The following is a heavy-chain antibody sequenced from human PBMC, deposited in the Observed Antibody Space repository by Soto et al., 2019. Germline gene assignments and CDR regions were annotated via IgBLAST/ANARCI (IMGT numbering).Heavy chain of an antibody. J-gene: IGHJ6*02. D-gene: IGHD3-3*01. CDR2: INPIFGTA. Sequence: QVQLVQSGAEVKKPGSSVKVSCKASGGTFSSYAISWVRQAPGQGLEWMGGINPIFGTANHAPKFQGRVTITEDESTSTAYMRLSSLGSEDTAVYYCARGPYYDFWSGYYKCYYYDGRDVWGQGTTVIVSS. CDR1: GGTFSSYA. V-gene: IGHV1-69*01. CDR3: ARGPYYDFWSGYYKCYYYDGRDV.